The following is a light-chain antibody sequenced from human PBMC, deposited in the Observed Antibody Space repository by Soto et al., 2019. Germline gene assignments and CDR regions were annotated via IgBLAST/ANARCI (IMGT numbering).Light chain of an antibody. Sequence: EIVMTQSPATVPVSPGARVTLSSRASQSVSIDLAWYQQNPGQAPRLLIYGASTRATDIPPSFTGSGSGTEFTLTISSLKSEDIEVYYCQQYNKWPQTFGQGTKVDIK. CDR3: QQYNKWPQT. J-gene: IGKJ1*01. CDR2: GAS. V-gene: IGKV3-15*01. CDR1: QSVSID.